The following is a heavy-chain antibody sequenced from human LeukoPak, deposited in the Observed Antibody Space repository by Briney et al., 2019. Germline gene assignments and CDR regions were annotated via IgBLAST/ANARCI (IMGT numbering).Heavy chain of an antibody. V-gene: IGHV4-59*01. CDR3: ARGRAGSCFD. D-gene: IGHD2-15*01. CDR2: IYYSGST. J-gene: IGHJ4*02. CDR1: GGSISSYY. Sequence: SETLSLTCTVSGGSISSYYWSWIRQPPGKGLEWIGYIYYSGSTNYNPSLKSRVTISVDTSKNQFSLKLSSVTAADTAVYYCARGRAGSCFDWGQGTLVTVSS.